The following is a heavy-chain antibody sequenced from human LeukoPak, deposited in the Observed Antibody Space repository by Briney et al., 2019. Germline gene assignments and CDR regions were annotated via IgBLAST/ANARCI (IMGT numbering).Heavy chain of an antibody. Sequence: GGSLRLSCAASGFTFSNAWMSWVRRAPGKGLEWVGRIKSKTDGGTTDYAAPVKGRFTISRDDSKNTLYLQMNSLRTEDTAVYYCTTERYSSSWYVWFDPWGQGTLVTVSS. CDR2: IKSKTDGGTT. CDR1: GFTFSNAW. CDR3: TTERYSSSWYVWFDP. J-gene: IGHJ5*02. D-gene: IGHD6-13*01. V-gene: IGHV3-15*01.